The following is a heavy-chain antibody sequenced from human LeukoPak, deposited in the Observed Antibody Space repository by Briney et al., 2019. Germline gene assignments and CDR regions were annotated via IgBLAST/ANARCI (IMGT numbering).Heavy chain of an antibody. CDR1: GYTLTELS. V-gene: IGHV1-24*01. CDR2: FDPEDGET. D-gene: IGHD3-10*01. Sequence: ASVKVSCKVSGYTLTELSMHWVRQAPGKGLEWMGGFDPEDGETIYAQKFQGRVTMTEDTSTDTAYMELSSLRSEDTAVYYCATVSAVGLGSDGPGSYPNWFDPWGQGTLVTVSS. J-gene: IGHJ5*02. CDR3: ATVSAVGLGSDGPGSYPNWFDP.